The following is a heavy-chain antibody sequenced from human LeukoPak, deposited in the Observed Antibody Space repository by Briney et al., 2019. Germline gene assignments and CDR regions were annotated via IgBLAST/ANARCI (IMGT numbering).Heavy chain of an antibody. V-gene: IGHV3-23*01. CDR2: FSGSSITT. CDR3: AIDYDSTGYYWGLDY. Sequence: GGSLRLSCAASGFSISSYAVKWVGQAPGKGLEWVSTFSGSSITTYYADSVKGRFTISRDRSKNTLYLQMNSLRAEHTAVYFCAIDYDSTGYYWGLDYWGQGTLVTVSS. CDR1: GFSISSYA. D-gene: IGHD3-22*01. J-gene: IGHJ4*02.